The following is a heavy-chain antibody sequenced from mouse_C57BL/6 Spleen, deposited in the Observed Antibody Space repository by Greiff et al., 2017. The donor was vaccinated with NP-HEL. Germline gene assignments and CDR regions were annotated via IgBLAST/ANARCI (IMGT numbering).Heavy chain of an antibody. CDR1: GFTFSSYG. V-gene: IGHV5-6*01. CDR3: ARRDGYRAMDY. CDR2: ISSGGSYT. D-gene: IGHD2-3*01. J-gene: IGHJ4*01. Sequence: EVQGVESGGDLVKPGGSLKLSCAASGFTFSSYGMSWVRQTPDKRLEWVATISSGGSYTYYPDSVKGRFTISRDNAKNTLYLQMSSLKSEDTAMYYCARRDGYRAMDYWGQGTSVTVSS.